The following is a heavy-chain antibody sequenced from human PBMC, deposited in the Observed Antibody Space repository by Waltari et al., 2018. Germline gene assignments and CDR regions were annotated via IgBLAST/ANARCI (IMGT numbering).Heavy chain of an antibody. V-gene: IGHV3-30*02. Sequence: QVQLVESGGGVVQPGGSLRLSCAASGFTFSSYGMHWVRQAPGKGLEWVAFIRYDGSNKYYADSGKGRFTISRDNSKNTLYLQMNSLRAEDTAVYYCAKVRYGDYGRYFDYWGQGTLVTVSS. CDR1: GFTFSSYG. CDR3: AKVRYGDYGRYFDY. J-gene: IGHJ4*02. CDR2: IRYDGSNK. D-gene: IGHD4-17*01.